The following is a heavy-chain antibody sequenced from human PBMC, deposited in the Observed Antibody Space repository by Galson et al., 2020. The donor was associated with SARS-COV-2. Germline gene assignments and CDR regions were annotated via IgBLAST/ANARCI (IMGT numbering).Heavy chain of an antibody. D-gene: IGHD3-10*01. CDR1: GYSISSGYY. V-gene: IGHV4-38-2*01. CDR2: IYHSGST. CDR3: AGSIITGWFDP. Sequence: SQTLSLTCAVSGYSISSGYYWGWIRQPPGKGLEWIGSIYHSGSTYYNPSLKSRVTISVDTSKNQFSLKLSSVTAADTAVYYCAGSIITGWFDPWGQGTLVTVSS. J-gene: IGHJ5*02.